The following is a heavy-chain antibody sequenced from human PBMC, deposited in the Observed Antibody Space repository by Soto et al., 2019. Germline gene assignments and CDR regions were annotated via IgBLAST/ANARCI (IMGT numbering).Heavy chain of an antibody. CDR2: ISYDGSNK. Sequence: QVQLVESGGGVVQPGRSLRLSCAASGFTFSSYAMHWVRQAPGKGLEWVAVISYDGSNKYYADSVKGRFTISRDNSKNTLYLQMNSLRADDTAVYYCARVRWLHGSGYYFDYWGQGTLVTVSS. D-gene: IGHD5-12*01. V-gene: IGHV3-30-3*01. CDR1: GFTFSSYA. J-gene: IGHJ4*02. CDR3: ARVRWLHGSGYYFDY.